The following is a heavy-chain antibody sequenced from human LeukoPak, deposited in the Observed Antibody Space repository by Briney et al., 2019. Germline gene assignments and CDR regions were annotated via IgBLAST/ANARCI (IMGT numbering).Heavy chain of an antibody. CDR3: AKDVQASSWVQLWYGGDY. D-gene: IGHD3-10*01. V-gene: IGHV3-30*18. Sequence: GGSLRLSCAASGFTFSRYGMHWVRQAPGKGLEWVAVISYDGTNKYYADSVKGRFTISRDNSKNTLYLQMNSLGTEDTDVYYCAKDVQASSWVQLWYGGDYWGQGTLVTVSS. J-gene: IGHJ4*02. CDR1: GFTFSRYG. CDR2: ISYDGTNK.